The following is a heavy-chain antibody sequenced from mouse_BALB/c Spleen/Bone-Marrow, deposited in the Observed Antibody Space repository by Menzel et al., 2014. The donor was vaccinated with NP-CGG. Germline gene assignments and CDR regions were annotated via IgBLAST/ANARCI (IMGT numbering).Heavy chain of an antibody. V-gene: IGHV1-31*01. CDR2: IYPYNGGT. J-gene: IGHJ3*01. CDR1: GYSFTGYT. D-gene: IGHD1-1*01. Sequence: VQLQQSGPELVKPGTSMKISCKASGYSFTGYTVNWVKQSHGKNLEWIGLIYPYNGGTTYNQKFKGKATFTIGKASSTAYMELLSLTSEDSAVYYCARSDYYGSSYKAWFTYWGQGTLVTVSA. CDR3: ARSDYYGSSYKAWFTY.